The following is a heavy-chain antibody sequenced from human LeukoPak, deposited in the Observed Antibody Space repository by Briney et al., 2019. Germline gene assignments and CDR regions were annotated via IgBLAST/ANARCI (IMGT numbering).Heavy chain of an antibody. CDR2: IYYGGST. CDR3: ARQGGDYYLFDY. D-gene: IGHD2-21*01. J-gene: IGHJ4*02. Sequence: SETLSLTCTVSGGSISSSSYYWGWIRQAPGKGLEWIGTIYYGGSTYYNPSLKSRVTISVDTSKNQLSLKLSSVTAADTSVYYCARQGGDYYLFDYWGQGTLVTVSS. V-gene: IGHV4-39*01. CDR1: GGSISSSSYY.